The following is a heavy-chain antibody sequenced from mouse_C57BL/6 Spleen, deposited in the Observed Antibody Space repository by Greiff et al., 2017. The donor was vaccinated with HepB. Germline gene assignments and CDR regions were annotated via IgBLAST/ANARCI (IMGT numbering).Heavy chain of an antibody. CDR2: IRNKANGYTT. D-gene: IGHD2-10*01. Sequence: EVQLVESGGGSVQPGGSLSLSCAASGFTFTDYYMSWVRQPPGKALEWLGFIRNKANGYTTEYSASVKGRFTISRDNSQSILYLQMNALRAEDSATYYCPRSSSYGNYLAWFAYWGQGTLVTVSA. V-gene: IGHV7-3*01. J-gene: IGHJ3*01. CDR3: PRSSSYGNYLAWFAY. CDR1: GFTFTDYY.